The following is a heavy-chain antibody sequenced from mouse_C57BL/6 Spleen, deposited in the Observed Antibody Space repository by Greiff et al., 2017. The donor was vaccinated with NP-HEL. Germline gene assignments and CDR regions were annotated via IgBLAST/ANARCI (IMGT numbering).Heavy chain of an antibody. D-gene: IGHD6-1*01. CDR2: ISYSGST. J-gene: IGHJ4*01. CDR1: GYSITSGYD. V-gene: IGHV3-1*01. Sequence: EVQLQESGPGMVKPSQSLSLTCTVTGYSITSGYDWHWIRHFPGNKLEWMGYISYSGSTNYNPSLKSRISITHDTSKNHFFLKLNSVTTADTATYYCARARSPYYAMDYWGQGTSVTVSS. CDR3: ARARSPYYAMDY.